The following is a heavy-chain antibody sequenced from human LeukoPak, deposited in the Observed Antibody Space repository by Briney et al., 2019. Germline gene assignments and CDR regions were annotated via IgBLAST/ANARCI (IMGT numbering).Heavy chain of an antibody. D-gene: IGHD2/OR15-2a*01. V-gene: IGHV3-48*01. CDR3: ARDLEYLGWDY. CDR2: ISSSSSTI. CDR1: GFTFSSYS. J-gene: IGHJ4*02. Sequence: GGSLRLSCAASGFTFSSYSMNWVRQAPEKVLEWVSYISSSSSTIYYADSVKGRFTISRDNAKNSLYLQMNSLRAEDTAVYYCARDLEYLGWDYWGQGTLVTVSS.